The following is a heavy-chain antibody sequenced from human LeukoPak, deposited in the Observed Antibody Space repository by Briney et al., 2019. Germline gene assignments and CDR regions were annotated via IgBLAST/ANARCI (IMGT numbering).Heavy chain of an antibody. D-gene: IGHD2-15*01. J-gene: IGHJ4*02. CDR2: ISYDGSNK. CDR1: GFTFSSYG. V-gene: IGHV3-30*18. CDR3: AKDRGRYCSGGSCYSLDY. Sequence: GGSLRLSCAASGFTFSSYGMHWVRQAPGKGLEWVAVISYDGSNKYYADSVKGRFTISRDNSKNTLYLQMNSLRPEDTAVYYCAKDRGRYCSGGSCYSLDYWGQGTLVTVSS.